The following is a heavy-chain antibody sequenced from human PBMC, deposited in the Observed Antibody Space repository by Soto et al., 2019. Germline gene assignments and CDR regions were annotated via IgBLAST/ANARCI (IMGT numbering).Heavy chain of an antibody. CDR1: GLTYSTAW. CDR3: ARADSVVGPYRRI. J-gene: IGHJ6*02. Sequence: GGSLRLSCEVSGLTYSTAWMHWVRQAPGKGLVWVSSINRDGSVTNYADSVKGRFTISRDSAGKTLCLQINSLRADDTSVYYWARADSVVGPYRRIWDQGTTVTVAS. CDR2: INRDGSVT. D-gene: IGHD2-21*01. V-gene: IGHV3-74*01.